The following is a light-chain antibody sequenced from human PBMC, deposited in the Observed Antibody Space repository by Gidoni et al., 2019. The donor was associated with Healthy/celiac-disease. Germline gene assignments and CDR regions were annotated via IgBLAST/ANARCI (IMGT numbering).Light chain of an antibody. CDR2: DAS. CDR1: QSVSSY. V-gene: IGKV3-11*01. Sequence: ELVLTQSPATLSLSPGERATLSCRASQSVSSYLAWYQQKPGQAPRLLIYDASNRATGIPARFSGSGSGTDFTLTISSLEPEDFAVYYCQQRSNSFXGXTKVXIK. J-gene: IGKJ4*01. CDR3: QQRSNS.